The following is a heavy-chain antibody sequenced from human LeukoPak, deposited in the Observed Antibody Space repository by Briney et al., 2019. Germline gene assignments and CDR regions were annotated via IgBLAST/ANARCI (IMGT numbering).Heavy chain of an antibody. CDR2: IYTSGST. V-gene: IGHV4-4*07. D-gene: IGHD1-26*01. Sequence: SETLSLTYTVSGGSISSYYWSWIRQPAGKGLEWIGRIYTSGSTNYNPSLKSRVTMSVDTSKNQFSLKLSSVTAADTAVYYCARVIKWDGAAHPAHYYYGMDVWGQGTTVTVSS. CDR3: ARVIKWDGAAHPAHYYYGMDV. J-gene: IGHJ6*02. CDR1: GGSISSYY.